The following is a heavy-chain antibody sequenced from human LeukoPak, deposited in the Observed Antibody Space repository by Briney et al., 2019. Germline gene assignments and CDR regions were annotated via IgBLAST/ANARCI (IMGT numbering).Heavy chain of an antibody. J-gene: IGHJ6*03. CDR1: RFTFSNYA. Sequence: GGSLRLSCAASRFTFSNYAMSWVRQAPGKGLEWVSAITGNGDYTDYADSVKGRFTISRDNSENTLYLQMNSLRGEDTAVYYCARDGYSGSYYRLYYFFMDVWGKGTTVTVSS. V-gene: IGHV3-23*01. CDR3: ARDGYSGSYYRLYYFFMDV. D-gene: IGHD1-26*01. CDR2: ITGNGDYT.